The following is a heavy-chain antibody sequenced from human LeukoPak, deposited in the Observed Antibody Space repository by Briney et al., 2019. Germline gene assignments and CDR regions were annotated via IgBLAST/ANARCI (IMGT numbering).Heavy chain of an antibody. CDR2: ISVYTGNT. V-gene: IGHV1-18*01. D-gene: IGHD2-15*01. J-gene: IGHJ5*02. CDR3: ARDRGYGSGGSCYSLVT. CDR1: GYTFTSYG. Sequence: ASVKVSCKASGYTFTSYGIIWVRQAPGQGLEWMGWISVYTGNTNSAQKLQGRVTMPTDTSTSTAYMELRSLISDDTAVYYCARDRGYGSGGSCYSLVTWGQGTLVTVSS.